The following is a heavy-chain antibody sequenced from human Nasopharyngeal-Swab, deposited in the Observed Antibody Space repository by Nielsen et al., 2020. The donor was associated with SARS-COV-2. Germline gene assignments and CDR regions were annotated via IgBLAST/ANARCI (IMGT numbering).Heavy chain of an antibody. CDR1: GFTFDDYA. CDR3: ASASSSWEYYFDY. Sequence: SLKTSCAASGFTFDDYAMHWVRQAPGKGLEWVSGISWNSGSIGYADSVKGRFTISRDNAKNSLYLQMNSLRAEDTALYYCASASSSWEYYFDYWGQGTLVTVSS. CDR2: ISWNSGSI. J-gene: IGHJ4*02. D-gene: IGHD6-13*01. V-gene: IGHV3-9*01.